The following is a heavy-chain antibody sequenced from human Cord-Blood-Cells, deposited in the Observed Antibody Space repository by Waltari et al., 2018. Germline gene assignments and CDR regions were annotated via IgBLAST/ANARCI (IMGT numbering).Heavy chain of an antibody. D-gene: IGHD2-2*01. CDR2: IYTSGST. CDR3: ARAYCSSTSCSTDAFDI. V-gene: IGHV4-4*07. Sequence: QVQLQESGPGLVKPSETLSLTCTVSGGSISSYYWSWIRQPAGKGLEWIGRIYTSGSTNYNPSVKSRVTMSVDTSKNQFSLKLSAVTAADTAVYYCARAYCSSTSCSTDAFDIWGQGTMVTVSS. J-gene: IGHJ3*02. CDR1: GGSISSYY.